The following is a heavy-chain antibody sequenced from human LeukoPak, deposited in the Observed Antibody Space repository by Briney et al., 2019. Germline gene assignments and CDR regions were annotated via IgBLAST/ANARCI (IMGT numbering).Heavy chain of an antibody. V-gene: IGHV4-30-4*07. CDR1: GGSISSGGYS. CDR2: IYYSGRT. J-gene: IGHJ6*03. CDR3: ARTSTSYYYYYYYMDV. Sequence: PSQTLSLTCAVSGGSISSGGYSWSWIRQPPGKGLEWIGYIYYSGRTYYNPSLKSRVTISVDTSKNQFSLKLSSVTAADTAVYYCARTSTSYYYYYYYMDVWGKGTTVTVSS.